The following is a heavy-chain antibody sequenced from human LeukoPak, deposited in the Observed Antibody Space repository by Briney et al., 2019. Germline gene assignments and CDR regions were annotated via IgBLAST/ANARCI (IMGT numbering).Heavy chain of an antibody. CDR2: ISSSSTI. D-gene: IGHD5-24*01. CDR3: ARTEMATIVSHFDY. V-gene: IGHV3-48*02. CDR1: GFTFSSYS. J-gene: IGHJ4*02. Sequence: GGSLRLSCAASGFTFSSYSMNWVRQAPGKGLEWVSYISSSSTIYYADSVKGRFTISRDNAKNSLYLQMNSLRDEDTAVYYCARTEMATIVSHFDYWGQGTLVTVSS.